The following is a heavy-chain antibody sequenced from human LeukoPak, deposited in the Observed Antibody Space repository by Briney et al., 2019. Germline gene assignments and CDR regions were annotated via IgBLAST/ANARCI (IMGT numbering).Heavy chain of an antibody. CDR2: VYYSGST. CDR3: ARVDCSSSSWWGAFDI. D-gene: IGHD2-2*01. J-gene: IGHJ3*02. V-gene: IGHV4-59*11. CDR1: GGSISSHY. Sequence: SETLSLTCTVSGGSISSHYWSWIRQPPGEGLEWIGYVYYSGSTDYNPSLKSRVTISVDTSKRHFSLKLSSVTTADTGVYYCARVDCSSSSWWGAFDIWGQGTIITVSS.